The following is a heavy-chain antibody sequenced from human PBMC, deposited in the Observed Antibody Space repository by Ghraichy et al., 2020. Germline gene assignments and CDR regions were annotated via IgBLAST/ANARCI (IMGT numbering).Heavy chain of an antibody. CDR1: GGTFSSYA. CDR3: ARGPPPTAAFDI. V-gene: IGHV1-69*13. Sequence: SVKVSCKASGGTFSSYAISWVRQAPGQGLEWMGGIIPIFGTANYAQKFQGRVTITADESTSTAYMELSSLRSEDTAVYYCARGPPPTAAFDIWGQGAMVAVYS. J-gene: IGHJ3*02. CDR2: IIPIFGTA.